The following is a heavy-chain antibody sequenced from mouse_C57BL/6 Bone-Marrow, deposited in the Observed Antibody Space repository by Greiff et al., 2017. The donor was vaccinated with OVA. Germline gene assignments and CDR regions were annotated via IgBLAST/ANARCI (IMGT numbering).Heavy chain of an antibody. Sequence: EVQLVESGGGLVQPGGSLSLSCAASGFTFTDYYMSWVRQPPGKALEWLGFIRNKANGYKTEYSASVKGRFTISSDNSQSILYLQMNARRAEDSATYYCARWVDYFDYGGQGTTLTVSS. D-gene: IGHD1-1*02. CDR3: ARWVDYFDY. CDR2: IRNKANGYKT. V-gene: IGHV7-3*01. J-gene: IGHJ2*01. CDR1: GFTFTDYY.